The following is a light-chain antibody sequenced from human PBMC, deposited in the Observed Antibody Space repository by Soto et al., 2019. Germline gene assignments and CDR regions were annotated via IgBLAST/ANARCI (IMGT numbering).Light chain of an antibody. CDR3: QQRSNWPEYP. CDR2: DAS. V-gene: IGKV3-11*01. J-gene: IGKJ2*01. CDR1: QSVSSY. Sequence: EIVLTQSPATLSLSTGERATLSCRASQSVSSYLAWYQHKPGQAPRLLIFDASNRATGIPARCSGSGSGTAFTLTISSLEHEDFAVYYCQQRSNWPEYPFGHGTKLEIK.